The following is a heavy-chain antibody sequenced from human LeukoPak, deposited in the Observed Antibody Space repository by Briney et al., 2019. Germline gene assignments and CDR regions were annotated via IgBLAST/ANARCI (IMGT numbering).Heavy chain of an antibody. CDR2: ISAYNGNT. D-gene: IGHD2-8*01. V-gene: IGHV1-18*01. J-gene: IGHJ5*02. Sequence: GASVKVSCKASGYTFTSYGISWVRQAPGQGLEWMGWISAYNGNTNYAQKLQGRVTMTTDTSTSTAYMELRSLRSDDRAVYYCACEWCMLHNWFDPWGQGTLVTVSS. CDR3: ACEWCMLHNWFDP. CDR1: GYTFTSYG.